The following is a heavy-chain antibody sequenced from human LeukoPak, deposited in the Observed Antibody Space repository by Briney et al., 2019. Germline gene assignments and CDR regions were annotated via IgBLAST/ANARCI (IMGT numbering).Heavy chain of an antibody. CDR1: GYTFTGYY. J-gene: IGHJ5*02. Sequence: ASVKVSCKASGYTFTGYYMHWVRQAPGQGLEWMGWINPNSGGTNYAQKFQGRVTVTRDTSISTAYMELSRLRSDDTAVYYCARDDCSGGSCYLYNWFDPWGQGTLVTVSS. V-gene: IGHV1-2*02. CDR3: ARDDCSGGSCYLYNWFDP. CDR2: INPNSGGT. D-gene: IGHD2-15*01.